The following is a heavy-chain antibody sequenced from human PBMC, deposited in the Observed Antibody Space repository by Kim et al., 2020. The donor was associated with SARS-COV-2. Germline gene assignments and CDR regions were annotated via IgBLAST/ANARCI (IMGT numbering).Heavy chain of an antibody. CDR2: IYTSGST. CDR3: ARDRGSHYYGSGSPFYYGMDV. J-gene: IGHJ6*02. V-gene: IGHV4-61*02. Sequence: SETLSLTCTVSGGSISSGSYYWSWIRQPAGKGLEWIGRIYTSGSTNYNPSLKSRVTISVDTSKNQFSLKLSSVTAADTAVYYCARDRGSHYYGSGSPFYYGMDVWGQGTTVTVSS. D-gene: IGHD3-10*01. CDR1: GGSISSGSYY.